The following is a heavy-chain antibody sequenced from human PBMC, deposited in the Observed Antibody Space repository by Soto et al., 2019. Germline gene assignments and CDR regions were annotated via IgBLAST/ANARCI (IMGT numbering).Heavy chain of an antibody. CDR3: ARDRGYCSGGSCYSQTDDAFDI. Sequence: GGSLRLSCAASGFTFDDYGMSWVRQAPGKGLEWVSGINWNGGSTGYADSVKGRFTISRDNAKNSLYLQMNSLRAEDTALYHCARDRGYCSGGSCYSQTDDAFDIWGQGTMVTVSS. V-gene: IGHV3-20*01. CDR2: INWNGGST. D-gene: IGHD2-15*01. J-gene: IGHJ3*02. CDR1: GFTFDDYG.